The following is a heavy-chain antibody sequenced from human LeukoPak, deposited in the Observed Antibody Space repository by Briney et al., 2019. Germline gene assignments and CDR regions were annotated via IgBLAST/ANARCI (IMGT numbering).Heavy chain of an antibody. CDR2: IYYSGST. CDR3: ARAVKDYYYMDV. V-gene: IGHV4-59*01. Sequence: SETLSLTCTVSGPSISSYYWSWIRQPPGKGLEWIGYIYYSGSTNYNPSLKSRVTISVDTSKNQFSLKLSSVTAADTAVYYCARAVKDYYYMDVWGKGTTVTVSS. CDR1: GPSISSYY. J-gene: IGHJ6*03.